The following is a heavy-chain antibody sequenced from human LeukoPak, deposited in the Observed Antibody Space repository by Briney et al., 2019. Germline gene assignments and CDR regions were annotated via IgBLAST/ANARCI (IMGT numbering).Heavy chain of an antibody. Sequence: SETLSLTCTVSGGSISSGGYYWSWIRQPPGKGLEWIGYINHSGNTYYNPSLKSRVTISVDKSKNQFSLKLSSVTAADTAVYYCARGGTSTGNDYWGQGTLVTVSS. D-gene: IGHD7-27*01. V-gene: IGHV4-30-2*01. CDR3: ARGGTSTGNDY. J-gene: IGHJ4*02. CDR1: GGSISSGGYY. CDR2: INHSGNT.